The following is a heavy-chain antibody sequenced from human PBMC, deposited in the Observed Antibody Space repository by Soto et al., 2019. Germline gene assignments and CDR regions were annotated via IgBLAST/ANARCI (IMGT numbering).Heavy chain of an antibody. V-gene: IGHV4-31*03. CDR3: ARAGNSGYYRIDAFDI. Sequence: QVQLQESGPGLVKPSQTLSLTCTVSGGSISSGGYYWSWIRQHPGKGLEWIGCIYYSGSTYYNPSLKSRVTISGDTSKNQFSLKLSSVTDADTAVYYCARAGNSGYYRIDAFDIWGQGTMVTVSS. D-gene: IGHD3-22*01. J-gene: IGHJ3*02. CDR2: IYYSGST. CDR1: GGSISSGGYY.